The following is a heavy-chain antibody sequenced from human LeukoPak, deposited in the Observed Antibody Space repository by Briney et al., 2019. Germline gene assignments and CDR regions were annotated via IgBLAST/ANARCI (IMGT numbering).Heavy chain of an antibody. J-gene: IGHJ3*02. Sequence: SVKVSCKASGGTFSSYAISWVRQAPGQGLEWMGRIIPILGIANYAQKFQGRVTITADKSTSTAYMELSSLRSEDTAVYYCARIDWNDFGDKDAFDIWGQGTMVTVSS. CDR2: IIPILGIA. CDR1: GGTFSSYA. D-gene: IGHD1-1*01. CDR3: ARIDWNDFGDKDAFDI. V-gene: IGHV1-69*04.